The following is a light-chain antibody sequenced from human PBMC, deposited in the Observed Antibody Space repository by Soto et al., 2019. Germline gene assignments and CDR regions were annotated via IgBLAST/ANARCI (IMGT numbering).Light chain of an antibody. Sequence: QSALTQPPSASGSPGQSVTISCTGTSSDVGGYNYVSWYQQHPGKAPKRMIYEVSKRPSGVPDRFSGSKFGNTASLTVSGLQAEDEADYYCSSYAGSNFVVFGGGTKLTVL. CDR3: SSYAGSNFVV. CDR2: EVS. CDR1: SSDVGGYNY. V-gene: IGLV2-8*01. J-gene: IGLJ2*01.